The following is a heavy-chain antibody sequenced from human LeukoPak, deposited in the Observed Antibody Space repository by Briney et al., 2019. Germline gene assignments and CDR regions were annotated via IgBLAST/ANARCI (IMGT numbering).Heavy chain of an antibody. CDR3: ARYVSTNGVSYYFDY. D-gene: IGHD2-2*01. V-gene: IGHV3-7*03. CDR2: IKQDGSEK. CDR1: GFTFSSYW. J-gene: IGHJ4*02. Sequence: PGGSLRLSCAASGFTFSSYWMSWVRQAPGKGLEWVANIKQDGSEKYYVDSVKGRFTISRDNAKNSLYLQMNSLRAEDTALYHCARYVSTNGVSYYFDYWGQGTLVTVSS.